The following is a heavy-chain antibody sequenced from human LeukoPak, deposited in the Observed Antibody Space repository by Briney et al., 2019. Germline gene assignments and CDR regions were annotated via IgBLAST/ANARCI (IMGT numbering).Heavy chain of an antibody. J-gene: IGHJ3*02. V-gene: IGHV4-61*08. CDR3: ARASPWGGGYVRSDAFDI. Sequence: SETLSLTCTVSGGSISSGDYYWSWIRQPPGKGLEWIGYIYYSGSTNYNPSLKSRVTISVDTSKNQFSLKLSSVTAADTAVYYCARASPWGGGYVRSDAFDIWGQGTMVTVSS. CDR1: GGSISSGDYY. CDR2: IYYSGST. D-gene: IGHD5-12*01.